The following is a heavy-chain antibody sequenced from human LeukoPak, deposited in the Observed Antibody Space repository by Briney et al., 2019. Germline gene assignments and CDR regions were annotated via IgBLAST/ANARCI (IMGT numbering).Heavy chain of an antibody. D-gene: IGHD6-19*01. CDR3: ARDLAHAYVPQIAVAGTFMDAFDI. J-gene: IGHJ3*02. Sequence: ASVKVSCKASGYTFTSYYMHWVRQAPGQGLEWMGIINPSGGSTSYAQKFQGRVTMTRDTSTSTVYMELSSLRSEDTAVYYCARDLAHAYVPQIAVAGTFMDAFDIWGQGTMVTVSS. CDR1: GYTFTSYY. V-gene: IGHV1-46*01. CDR2: INPSGGST.